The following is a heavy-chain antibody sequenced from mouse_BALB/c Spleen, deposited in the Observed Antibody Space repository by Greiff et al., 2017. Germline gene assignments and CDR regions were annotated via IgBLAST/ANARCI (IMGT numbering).Heavy chain of an antibody. Sequence: QVQLKESGAELVRPGTSVKVSCKASGYAFTNYLIEWVKQRPGQGLEWIGVINPGSGGTNYNEKFKGKATLTADKSSSTAYMQLSSLTSDDSAVYFCARYGITTSYYAMDYWGQGTSVTVSS. CDR2: INPGSGGT. D-gene: IGHD2-4*01. CDR3: ARYGITTSYYAMDY. CDR1: GYAFTNYL. J-gene: IGHJ4*01. V-gene: IGHV1-54*01.